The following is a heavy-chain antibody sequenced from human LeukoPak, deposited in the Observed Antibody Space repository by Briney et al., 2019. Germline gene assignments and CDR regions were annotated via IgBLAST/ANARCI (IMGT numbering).Heavy chain of an antibody. CDR3: ARRLGDFWSGYSYYFDF. D-gene: IGHD3-3*01. Sequence: PSETLSLTCAVYGGSFSGYYWSWIRQPPGKGLEWIGEINHSGSTNYDPSLKSRVTISIDTSKNQFSLKLSSVTAAVTAVYYCARRLGDFWSGYSYYFDFWGQGTLVTVSS. V-gene: IGHV4-34*01. CDR2: INHSGST. CDR1: GGSFSGYY. J-gene: IGHJ4*02.